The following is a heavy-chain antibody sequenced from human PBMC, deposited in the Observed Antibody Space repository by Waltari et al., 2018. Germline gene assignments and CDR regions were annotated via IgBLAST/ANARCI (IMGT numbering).Heavy chain of an antibody. CDR1: GASISSSAYY. CDR2: IYYNGGT. Sequence: QPQLQESGPGLVKPSATLSLTCTVSGASISSSAYYRGWIRQPPGKGLEWIGNIYYNGGTYYNPSLNSLVTISVDTSKNQVSLRLNSVTAADTAVYYCGSSPSQGTEWRSPIDYWGQGALVTVSS. J-gene: IGHJ4*01. V-gene: IGHV4-39*01. CDR3: GSSPSQGTEWRSPIDY. D-gene: IGHD3-3*01.